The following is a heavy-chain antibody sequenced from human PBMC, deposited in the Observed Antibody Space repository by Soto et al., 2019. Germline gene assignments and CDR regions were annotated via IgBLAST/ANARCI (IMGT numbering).Heavy chain of an antibody. D-gene: IGHD3-9*01. Sequence: ASVTVSCKASGYTFTGYYMHWVRQAPGQGLEWMGWINPNSGGTNYAQKFQGWVTMTRDTSISTAYMELSRLRSDDTAVYYCARGRDDILTGPNDYYYYMDVWGKGTTVTVSS. V-gene: IGHV1-2*04. CDR3: ARGRDDILTGPNDYYYYMDV. CDR1: GYTFTGYY. CDR2: INPNSGGT. J-gene: IGHJ6*03.